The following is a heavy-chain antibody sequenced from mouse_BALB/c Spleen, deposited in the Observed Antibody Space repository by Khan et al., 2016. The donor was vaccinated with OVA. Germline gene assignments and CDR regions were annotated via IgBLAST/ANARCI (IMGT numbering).Heavy chain of an antibody. J-gene: IGHJ3*01. CDR3: ARRGYDYGRGALFAY. D-gene: IGHD2-4*01. V-gene: IGHV2-2*02. CDR2: IWSAGST. Sequence: VQLQQSGPGLVQPSQSLSITCTVSGFSLNNYSVHWVRQSPGKGLEWLGVIWSAGSTAYNAAFISRLTISTDNSRSQVFFKMNSLQPNDTAIYYCARRGYDYGRGALFAYWGQGTPVTVSA. CDR1: GFSLNNYS.